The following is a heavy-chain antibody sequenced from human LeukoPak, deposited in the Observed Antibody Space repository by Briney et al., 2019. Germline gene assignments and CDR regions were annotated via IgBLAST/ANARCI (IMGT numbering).Heavy chain of an antibody. V-gene: IGHV4-38-2*02. D-gene: IGHD1-26*01. CDR1: GYSISSGYY. J-gene: IGHJ4*02. Sequence: PSETLSLTCTVSGYSISSGYYWGWIRQPPGKGLEWIGSIYYSGSTYYNPSLKSRVTISVDTSKNQFSLKLSSVTAADTAVYYCARDPSSYHSGSYYFFDYWGQGTLVTVSS. CDR2: IYYSGST. CDR3: ARDPSSYHSGSYYFFDY.